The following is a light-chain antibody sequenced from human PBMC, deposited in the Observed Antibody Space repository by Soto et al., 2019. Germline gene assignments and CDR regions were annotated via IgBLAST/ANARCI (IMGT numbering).Light chain of an antibody. J-gene: IGKJ3*01. CDR1: QSISSY. V-gene: IGKV1-39*01. CDR3: RQSYSTPS. Sequence: DIQMTQSPSSLSASVGDRVTITCRASQSISSYLNWYQQKPGKAPKLLIYAASSLQSGVPSRFSGSGSGTDFTLTISCLQPEDFATYYCRQSYSTPSFGPGTKVDIK. CDR2: AAS.